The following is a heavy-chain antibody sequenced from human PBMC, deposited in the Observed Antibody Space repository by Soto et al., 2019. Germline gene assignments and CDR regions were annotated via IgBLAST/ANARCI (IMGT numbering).Heavy chain of an antibody. CDR3: ASMIGDPVLSFDS. V-gene: IGHV4-59*01. D-gene: IGHD3-10*02. CDR1: GGSISSYY. Sequence: VQLQESGPGLVKPSETLSLTCTVSGGSISSYYWSWIRQPPGKGLEWIGFIFYSGSTSYNPSLNXRFXISIDTSEYQFSLKLNSVTAADTAVYYCASMIGDPVLSFDSWGQGTLVAVSS. CDR2: IFYSGST. J-gene: IGHJ5*01.